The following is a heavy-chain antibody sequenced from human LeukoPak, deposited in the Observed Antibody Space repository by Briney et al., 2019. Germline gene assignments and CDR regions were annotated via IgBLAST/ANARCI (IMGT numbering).Heavy chain of an antibody. CDR3: ARPVRVATRTTAFDI. D-gene: IGHD5-24*01. V-gene: IGHV5-51*01. J-gene: IGHJ3*02. Sequence: GESLKISCKGSGYRFISYWIGWVRQMPGKGLEWMGIIYPGDPDTRYSPSFQGQVTISADKSISTAYLQWSSLKASDTAMYYCARPVRVATRTTAFDIWGQGTMVTVSS. CDR2: IYPGDPDT. CDR1: GYRFISYW.